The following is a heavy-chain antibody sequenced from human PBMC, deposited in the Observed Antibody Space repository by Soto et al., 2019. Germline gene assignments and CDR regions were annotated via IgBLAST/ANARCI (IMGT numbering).Heavy chain of an antibody. V-gene: IGHV4-4*07. CDR1: GGSISSYY. Sequence: QVQVQESGPGLVKPSETLSLTCTVSGGSISSYYVSWIRQSAGKGLEWIGRIDTRGTTNYNPSLKSRVTMSVDASKSQFSLTLSSVTAADTAVYYCARGPRGYVYYHGMDVWGQGTTVTVSS. J-gene: IGHJ6*02. D-gene: IGHD3-16*01. CDR3: ARGPRGYVYYHGMDV. CDR2: IDTRGTT.